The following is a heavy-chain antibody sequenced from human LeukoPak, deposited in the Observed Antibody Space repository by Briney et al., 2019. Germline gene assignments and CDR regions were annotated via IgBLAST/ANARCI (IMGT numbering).Heavy chain of an antibody. J-gene: IGHJ4*02. CDR2: INPDGSTT. Sequence: GESLRLSCAASGFTFSRYWIHWVRQAPGKGLEWVSRINPDGSTTTYADSVKGRFTISREDAKNSLYLQMNSLRAGDTAVYYCVRASSGFDYWGQGALVTVSS. D-gene: IGHD2-15*01. CDR1: GFTFSRYW. V-gene: IGHV3-74*01. CDR3: VRASSGFDY.